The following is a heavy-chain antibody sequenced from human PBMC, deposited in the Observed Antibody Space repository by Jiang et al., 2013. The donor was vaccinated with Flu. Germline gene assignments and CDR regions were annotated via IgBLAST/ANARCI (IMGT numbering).Heavy chain of an antibody. V-gene: IGHV3-30-3*01. D-gene: IGHD1-1*01. CDR1: GFTFSSYA. Sequence: VQLLESGGGVVQPGRSLRLSCAASGFTFSSYAMHWVRQAPGKGLEWVAVISYDGSNKYYADSVKGRFTISRDNSKNTLYLQMNSLRAEDTAVYYCARAATGTTHLYLDYWGQGTLVTVSS. J-gene: IGHJ4*02. CDR2: ISYDGSNK. CDR3: ARAATGTTHLYLDY.